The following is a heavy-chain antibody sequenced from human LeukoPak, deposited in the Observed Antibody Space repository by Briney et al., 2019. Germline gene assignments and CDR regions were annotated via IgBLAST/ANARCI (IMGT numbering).Heavy chain of an antibody. V-gene: IGHV4-61*02. CDR2: TYSTGST. Sequence: SETLSLTCTVSGGSISSGSYYWSWIRQSAGKGLEWIGRTYSTGSTSYNPSLQSRVTISADTSKNQFSLNLSSVTAADTAMYYCAKDWSIFGARDWFDPWGQGILVTVSS. CDR3: AKDWSIFGARDWFDP. CDR1: GGSISSGSYY. D-gene: IGHD3-3*01. J-gene: IGHJ5*02.